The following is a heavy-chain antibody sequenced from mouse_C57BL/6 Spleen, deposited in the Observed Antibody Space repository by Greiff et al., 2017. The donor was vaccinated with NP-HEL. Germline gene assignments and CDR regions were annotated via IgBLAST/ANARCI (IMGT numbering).Heavy chain of an antibody. D-gene: IGHD1-1*01. Sequence: EVQLQQSGPELVKPGASVKIPCKASGYTFTDYNMDWVKQSHGKSLEWIGDINPNNGGTIYNQKFKGKATLTVDKSSSTAYMELRSLTSEDTAVYYCARRAFDYYGSSYPNWYFDVWGTRTTVTVSS. CDR2: INPNNGGT. CDR3: ARRAFDYYGSSYPNWYFDV. V-gene: IGHV1-18*01. CDR1: GYTFTDYN. J-gene: IGHJ1*03.